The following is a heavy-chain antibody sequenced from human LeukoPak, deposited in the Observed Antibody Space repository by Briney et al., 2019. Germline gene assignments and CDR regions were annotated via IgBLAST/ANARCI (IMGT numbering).Heavy chain of an antibody. CDR2: ISGSGGST. J-gene: IGHJ4*02. Sequence: GGSLRLSCAASGFTFSSYAMSWVRQAPGKGLEWVSAISGSGGSTYYADSVKGRFTISRDNSKNTLYLQMNSLRAEDTAVYYCAKYPLAAAAAYYFDYWGQGTLVTAAS. V-gene: IGHV3-23*01. CDR3: AKYPLAAAAAYYFDY. D-gene: IGHD6-13*01. CDR1: GFTFSSYA.